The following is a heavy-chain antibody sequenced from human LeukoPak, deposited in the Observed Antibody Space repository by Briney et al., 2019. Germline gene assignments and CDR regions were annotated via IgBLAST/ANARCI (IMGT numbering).Heavy chain of an antibody. CDR3: AREMTTTNFEY. J-gene: IGHJ4*02. V-gene: IGHV5-51*01. CDR1: GYSFNTYW. CDR2: IYPGDSDT. D-gene: IGHD5-24*01. Sequence: GESLKISCKGSGYSFNTYWIGWVRQMPGKGLEWMGIIYPGDSDTRYSPSFRGQVTISADKSTRTAYLQWSSLKASDIAIYYCAREMTTTNFEYWGQGTLVTVSS.